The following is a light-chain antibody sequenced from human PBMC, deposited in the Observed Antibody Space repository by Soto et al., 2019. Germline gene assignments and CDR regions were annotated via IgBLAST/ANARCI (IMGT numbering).Light chain of an antibody. V-gene: IGLV3-1*01. CDR2: QNN. Sequence: SYELTQPPSVSVSPGQTVSITCSGDKLGDKYVWWYQRKPGQSPVLVIYQNNERPSGIPERFSGFNSGNTATLTISGTQAMDEADYYCQAWDSSTAIFGGGTKLTVL. CDR1: KLGDKY. J-gene: IGLJ2*01. CDR3: QAWDSSTAI.